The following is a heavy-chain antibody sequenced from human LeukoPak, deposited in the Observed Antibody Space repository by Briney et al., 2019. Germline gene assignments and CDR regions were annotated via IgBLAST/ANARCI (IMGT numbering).Heavy chain of an antibody. CDR3: ASAVAAFYYFDY. V-gene: IGHV4-59*01. J-gene: IGHJ4*02. CDR2: IYYSGST. Sequence: SETLSLTCTVSGGSISSYYWSWIRQPPGKGLEWIGYIYYSGSTNYNPSLKSRVTISVDTSKNQFSLKLSSVTAADTVVYYCASAVAAFYYFDYWGQGTLVTVSS. CDR1: GGSISSYY. D-gene: IGHD6-19*01.